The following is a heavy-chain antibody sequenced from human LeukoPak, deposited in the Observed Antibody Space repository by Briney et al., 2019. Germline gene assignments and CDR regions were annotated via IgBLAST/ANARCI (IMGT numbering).Heavy chain of an antibody. V-gene: IGHV4-61*02. Sequence: SETLSLTCTVSGGSISSGSYYWSWIRQPAGKGQEWIGRIYTSGSTNYNPSLKSRVTISVDTSKNQFPLKLSSVTAADTAVYYCARADRGYSGYSLNYWGQGTLVTVSS. CDR1: GGSISSGSYY. CDR2: IYTSGST. D-gene: IGHD5-12*01. CDR3: ARADRGYSGYSLNY. J-gene: IGHJ4*02.